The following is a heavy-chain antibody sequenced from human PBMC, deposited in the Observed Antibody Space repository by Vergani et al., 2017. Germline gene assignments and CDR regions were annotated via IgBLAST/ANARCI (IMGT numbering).Heavy chain of an antibody. J-gene: IGHJ4*02. CDR1: GHSFTSYW. V-gene: IGHV5-51*01. D-gene: IGHD2-2*02. CDR2: IYPGDSDT. CDR3: ARHSYCSSTSCYIDY. Sequence: EVQLVQSGAEVKKPGESLKISCKGSGHSFTSYWIGWVRQMPGKGLEWMGIIYPGDSDTRYSPSFQGQVTISADKSISTAYLQWSSLKASDTAMYYCARHSYCSSTSCYIDYWGQGTLVTVSA.